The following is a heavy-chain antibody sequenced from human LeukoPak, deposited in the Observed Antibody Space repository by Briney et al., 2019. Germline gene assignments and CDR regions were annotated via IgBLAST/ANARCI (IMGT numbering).Heavy chain of an antibody. J-gene: IGHJ4*02. CDR1: GFTFTSYW. D-gene: IGHD3-22*01. CDR3: ARRRYYYDSSGYYYQTFYFDY. Sequence: GGSVTLSCAASGFTFTSYWMSWVRQAPGKGLEWVANIKQDGSEKYYVDSVKGRFTISRDNAKNSLYLQMNSLRAEDTAVYYCARRRYYYDSSGYYYQTFYFDYWGQGTMGTVSS. CDR2: IKQDGSEK. V-gene: IGHV3-7*01.